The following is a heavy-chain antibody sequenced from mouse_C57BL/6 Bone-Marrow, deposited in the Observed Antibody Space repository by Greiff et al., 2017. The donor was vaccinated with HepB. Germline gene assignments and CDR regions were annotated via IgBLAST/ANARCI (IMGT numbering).Heavy chain of an antibody. D-gene: IGHD1-1*01. V-gene: IGHV1-82*01. CDR1: GYAFSSSW. J-gene: IGHJ1*03. CDR3: ARKVYYGSSYEYFDV. CDR2: IYPGAGDT. Sequence: VQLQQSGPELVKPGASVKISFKASGYAFSSSWMNWVKQRPGKGLEWLGRIYPGAGDTNYNAKFKGKATLTADKSSSPAYMQISSLTSEDSAVYFCARKVYYGSSYEYFDVWGTGTTVTVSS.